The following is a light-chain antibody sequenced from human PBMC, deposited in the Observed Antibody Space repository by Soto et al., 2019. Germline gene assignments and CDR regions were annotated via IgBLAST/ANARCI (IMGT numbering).Light chain of an antibody. V-gene: IGKV3-15*01. J-gene: IGKJ1*01. CDR3: QQYDNWPGT. Sequence: ERVMTQSPATLSVSPGERATLSCRASQSVSSNLAWYQQKPGQAPRLLIYGASTRSTGIPARFCGSGSGTEFTLTISSLQSEDFAVYYCQQYDNWPGTFGQGTKVDIK. CDR1: QSVSSN. CDR2: GAS.